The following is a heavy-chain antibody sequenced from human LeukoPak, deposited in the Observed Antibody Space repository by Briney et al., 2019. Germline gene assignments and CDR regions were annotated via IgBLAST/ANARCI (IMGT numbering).Heavy chain of an antibody. J-gene: IGHJ4*02. CDR1: GFTFSNAW. Sequence: GGSLRLSCAASGFTFSNAWMSWVRQAPGKGLEWVGRIKSKTDGGTTDYAAPVKGRFTISRDDSKNTLYLQMNSLRAEDTAVYYCAKDIYSSSPHPNLYYFDYWGQGTLVTVSS. V-gene: IGHV3-15*01. CDR2: IKSKTDGGTT. D-gene: IGHD6-13*01. CDR3: AKDIYSSSPHPNLYYFDY.